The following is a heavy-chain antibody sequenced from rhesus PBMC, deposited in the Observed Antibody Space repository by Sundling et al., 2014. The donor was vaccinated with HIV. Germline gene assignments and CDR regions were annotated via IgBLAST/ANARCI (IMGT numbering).Heavy chain of an antibody. Sequence: QVQLQESGPGLVKPSETLSLTCGVSGGSMSSNLWNWIRQSPGKGLEWIGRIYDASGTTIYNPSLTSRVTISIDTSKTQFSLKLTSVTAADTAVYYCARGRVYCTRTTCFENYFDYWGQGVLVTVSS. V-gene: IGHV4-147*01. D-gene: IGHD2-2*01. J-gene: IGHJ4*01. CDR2: IYDASGTT. CDR1: GGSMSSNL. CDR3: ARGRVYCTRTTCFENYFDY.